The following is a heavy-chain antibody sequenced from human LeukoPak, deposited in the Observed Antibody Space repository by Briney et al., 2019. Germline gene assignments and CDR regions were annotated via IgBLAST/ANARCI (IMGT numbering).Heavy chain of an antibody. CDR1: VFSFSDYY. D-gene: IGHD1-26*01. J-gene: IGHJ6*02. V-gene: IGHV3-11*01. CDR3: SSLTSDLVVATARAGMDV. CDR2: ISRSVRSI. Sequence: GGSLRLSCAPSVFSFSDYYMSCIPQSPGNGLESVSYISRSVRSISSGDSVKGRFTFSTHKAKLSPCLPMNSLIVHDTARPYFSSLTSDLVVATARAGMDVWGQGATVIVSS.